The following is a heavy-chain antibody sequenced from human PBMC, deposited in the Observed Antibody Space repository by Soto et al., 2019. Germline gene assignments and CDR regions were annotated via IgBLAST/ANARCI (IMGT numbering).Heavy chain of an antibody. D-gene: IGHD6-13*01. J-gene: IGHJ1*01. Sequence: QVQLVQSGAEVKKPGASVKVSCKASGYTFTSHYMHWVRQAPGQGLEWMGIINPSGGSISDAEKFQGRVTMTRDTSTSTVYMELSSLRSEDTAVYYCAREYEGIEAVGGLQHWGQGTLVTVSS. V-gene: IGHV1-46*01. CDR2: INPSGGSI. CDR3: AREYEGIEAVGGLQH. CDR1: GYTFTSHY.